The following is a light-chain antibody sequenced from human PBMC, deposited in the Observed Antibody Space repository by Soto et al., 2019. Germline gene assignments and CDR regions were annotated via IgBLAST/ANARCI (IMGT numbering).Light chain of an antibody. J-gene: IGLJ2*01. CDR3: QVWDRTATVV. Sequence: SYVVTQPPSVSVAPGQTATVTCGGDNIGTKGVQWYQQKPGQAPVVVVYDDTDRPSGIPERFSCSSSGNTATLTISRVEAGDEADYYCQVWDRTATVVFGGGTKLTVL. CDR1: NIGTKG. V-gene: IGLV3-21*02. CDR2: DDT.